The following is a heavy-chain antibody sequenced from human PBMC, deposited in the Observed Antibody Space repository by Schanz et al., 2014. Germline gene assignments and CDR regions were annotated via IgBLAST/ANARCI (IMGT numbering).Heavy chain of an antibody. Sequence: EVQLVESGGDLVQPGGSLRLSCAASGFTFSDYYMSWIRQARGKGLEWVSAMNESHSTIYYADSVRGRFTISRDNAENTLFLQMNSLRAEDTAVYYCARKVVATIGGYYDNWGQGTLVIVSS. V-gene: IGHV3-23*04. CDR2: MNESHSTI. J-gene: IGHJ4*02. CDR3: ARKVVATIGGYYDN. D-gene: IGHD5-12*01. CDR1: GFTFSDYY.